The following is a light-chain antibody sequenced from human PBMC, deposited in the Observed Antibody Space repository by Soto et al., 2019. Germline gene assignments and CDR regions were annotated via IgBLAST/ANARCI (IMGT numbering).Light chain of an antibody. Sequence: HSVLSQPASVSGSPGQSITISCTGTSCDIANYNLVSWYQQHPGKAPKLMIYEVTKRPSGVSNRFSGSKSGNTASLTISGLQAEDEADYYCCSYAGSDTYVFATGTKLTVL. CDR1: SCDIANYNL. V-gene: IGLV2-23*02. J-gene: IGLJ1*01. CDR3: CSYAGSDTYV. CDR2: EVT.